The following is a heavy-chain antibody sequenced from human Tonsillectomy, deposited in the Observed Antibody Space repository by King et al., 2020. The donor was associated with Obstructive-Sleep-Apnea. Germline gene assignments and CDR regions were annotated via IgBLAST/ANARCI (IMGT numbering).Heavy chain of an antibody. V-gene: IGHV5-51*01. CDR2: IFPADSDT. J-gene: IGHJ6*02. CDR3: ARQQSYYYGMDV. Sequence: VQLVQSGTEVKKPGESLTISCKDSGYSFTSYWIGWVRQMPGKGLEWMGIIFPADSDTRYNPSFQGRVTISAAKSISTAYLQWGSLKASDTAMYYCARQQSYYYGMDVWGQGTTVTVSS. D-gene: IGHD6-19*01. CDR1: GYSFTSYW.